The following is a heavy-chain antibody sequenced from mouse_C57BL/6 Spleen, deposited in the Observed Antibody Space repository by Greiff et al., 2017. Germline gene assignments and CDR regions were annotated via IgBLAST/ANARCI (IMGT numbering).Heavy chain of an antibody. V-gene: IGHV5-6*01. CDR2: ISSGGSYT. Sequence: EVKLVESGGDLVKPGGSLKLSCAASGFTFSSYGMSWVRQTPDKRLEWVATISSGGSYTYYPASVKGRFTISRDNAKNTLYLQRSSMKSEDTAMYYCARHEVLRSYWYFDVWGTGTTVTVSS. CDR3: ARHEVLRSYWYFDV. J-gene: IGHJ1*03. D-gene: IGHD1-1*01. CDR1: GFTFSSYG.